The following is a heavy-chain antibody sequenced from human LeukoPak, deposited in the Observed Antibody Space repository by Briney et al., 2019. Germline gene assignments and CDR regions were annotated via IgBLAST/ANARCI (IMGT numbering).Heavy chain of an antibody. Sequence: PGGSLRLSCAASGFTFSSYAMSWVRQAPGKGLEWVSAISGSGGYTYYADSVKGRFTISRDNSKNTLYLQMNSLRAEDTAVYYCAKVALPRIAAAGTVVWGQGTLVTVSS. CDR1: GFTFSSYA. D-gene: IGHD6-13*01. V-gene: IGHV3-23*01. CDR2: ISGSGGYT. J-gene: IGHJ4*02. CDR3: AKVALPRIAAAGTVV.